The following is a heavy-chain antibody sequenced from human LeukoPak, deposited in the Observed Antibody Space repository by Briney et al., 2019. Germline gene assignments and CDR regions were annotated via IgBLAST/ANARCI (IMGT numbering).Heavy chain of an antibody. V-gene: IGHV1-18*01. CDR3: ARGFSGDSAGVGRYYYYMDV. J-gene: IGHJ6*03. Sequence: ASVKVSCKASGYTFTSYGLIWVRRAPGQGLEWMGWISAYNGNTNYAQKLQGRVTMTTDTSTSTAYMELRSLRSDDTAVYYCARGFSGDSAGVGRYYYYMDVWGKGTTVTVSS. D-gene: IGHD4-17*01. CDR2: ISAYNGNT. CDR1: GYTFTSYG.